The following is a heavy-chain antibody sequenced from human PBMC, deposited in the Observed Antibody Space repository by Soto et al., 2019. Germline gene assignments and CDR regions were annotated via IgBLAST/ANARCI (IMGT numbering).Heavy chain of an antibody. CDR1: GGSISSGGCY. D-gene: IGHD2-15*01. J-gene: IGHJ6*02. CDR2: IYYSGST. CDR3: ARDSTLLDCSGGSCYSWTPYYYYGMDV. Sequence: SETQCLTCTVSGGSISSGGCYWSWIRQHPGKGLEWIGYIYYSGSTYYNPSLKSRVTISVDTSKNQFSLKLSSVTAADTAVYYCARDSTLLDCSGGSCYSWTPYYYYGMDVWGQGTTVTVSS. V-gene: IGHV4-31*03.